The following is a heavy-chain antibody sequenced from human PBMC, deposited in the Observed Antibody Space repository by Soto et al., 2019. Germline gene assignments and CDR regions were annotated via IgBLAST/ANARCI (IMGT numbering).Heavy chain of an antibody. CDR2: IYYSGST. V-gene: IGHV4-31*03. CDR3: ARSSVGNWFDP. CDR1: GGSISSGGYY. Sequence: PSETLSLTCTVSGGSISSGGYYWSWIRQHPGKVLEWIGYIYYSGSTYYNPSLKSRVTISVDTSKNQFSLKLRSVTAADTAVYYWARSSVGNWFDPWGEGTLVTVSS. J-gene: IGHJ5*02.